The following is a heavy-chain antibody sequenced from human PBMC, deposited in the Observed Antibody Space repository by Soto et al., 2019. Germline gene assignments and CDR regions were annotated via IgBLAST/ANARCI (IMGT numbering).Heavy chain of an antibody. CDR1: GYTFSSFG. J-gene: IGHJ4*02. Sequence: QGQLVQSGPEVKKTGASVRVSCVASGYTFSSFGIAWVRQAPGQGPEWMGWVTGYNGNTKYAQKFQDRVTMTTDTSTNTAYMELRSLTSDDTAVYFCARAPPFDYWGQGTLITVSS. CDR2: VTGYNGNT. CDR3: ARAPPFDY. V-gene: IGHV1-18*04.